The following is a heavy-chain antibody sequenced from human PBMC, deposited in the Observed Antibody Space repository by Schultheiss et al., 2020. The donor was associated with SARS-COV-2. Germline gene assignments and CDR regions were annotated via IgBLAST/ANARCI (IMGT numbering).Heavy chain of an antibody. J-gene: IGHJ6*02. D-gene: IGHD3-3*01. CDR3: ARNHYDFWSGRLVPRGMDV. Sequence: GESLKISCAASGFTVSSNYMSWVRQAPGKGLEWVSVIYSGGSTYYADSVKGRFTISRDNSKNTLYLQMNSLRAEDTAVYYCARNHYDFWSGRLVPRGMDVWGQGTTVTVSS. V-gene: IGHV3-66*01. CDR2: IYSGGST. CDR1: GFTVSSNY.